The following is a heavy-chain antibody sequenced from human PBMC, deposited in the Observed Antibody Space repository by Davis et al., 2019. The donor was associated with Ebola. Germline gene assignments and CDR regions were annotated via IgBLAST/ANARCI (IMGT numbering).Heavy chain of an antibody. Sequence: PGGSLRLSCAASGFTFSSYWMTWVRQAPGKGLEWVANIKQDGSEKYYVDSVKGRCTISRDNAKNSLYLQMNGLRAEDTAVYYCARSYSGSRIYDYWGQGTLVTVSS. D-gene: IGHD1-26*01. J-gene: IGHJ4*02. CDR2: IKQDGSEK. CDR3: ARSYSGSRIYDY. V-gene: IGHV3-7*03. CDR1: GFTFSSYW.